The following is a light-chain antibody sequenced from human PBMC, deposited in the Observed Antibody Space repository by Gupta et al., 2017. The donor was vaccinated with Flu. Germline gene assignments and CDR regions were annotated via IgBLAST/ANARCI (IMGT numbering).Light chain of an antibody. CDR3: QVWDSSREHMV. Sequence: SYVLTQPPSASVAPGQTARITCGGNKIGSKSVHWYQQRPGQAPVLFGCHDSDRPSGIPERFSGSNSGNTATLTISGVEAGDEADYYCQVWDSSREHMVFGGGTKLTVL. CDR2: HDS. V-gene: IGLV3-21*02. J-gene: IGLJ2*01. CDR1: KIGSKS.